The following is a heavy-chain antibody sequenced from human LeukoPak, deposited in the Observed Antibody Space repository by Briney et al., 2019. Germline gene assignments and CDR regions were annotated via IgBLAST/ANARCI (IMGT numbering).Heavy chain of an antibody. CDR1: GFTFSAYS. Sequence: GGSLRLSCAASGFTFSAYSMNWVRQAPGKGLEWVAYISGGGGTIYYADSVKGRFTISRDNAKNSLYLQMDSLRAEDTAVYYCARPGVGFDYWGQGALVTVSS. V-gene: IGHV3-48*01. J-gene: IGHJ4*02. CDR3: ARPGVGFDY. CDR2: ISGGGGTI.